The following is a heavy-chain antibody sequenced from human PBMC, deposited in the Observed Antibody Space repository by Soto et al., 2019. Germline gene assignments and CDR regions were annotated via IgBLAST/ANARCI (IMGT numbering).Heavy chain of an antibody. CDR2: IYYSGST. CDR1: GGSISSYY. V-gene: IGHV4-59*08. CDR3: ARRTGEYYYGSGINYYYYMDV. Sequence: TSETLSLTCTVSGGSISSYYWSWIRQPPGKGLEWIGYIYYSGSTNYNPSLKSRVTISVDTSKNQFSLKLSSVTAADTAVYYCARRTGEYYYGSGINYYYYMDVWGKGTTVTVSS. D-gene: IGHD3-10*01. J-gene: IGHJ6*03.